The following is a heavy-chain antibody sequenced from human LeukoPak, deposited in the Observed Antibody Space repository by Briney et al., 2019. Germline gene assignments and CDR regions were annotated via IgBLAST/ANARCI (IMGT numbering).Heavy chain of an antibody. CDR2: IYYSGST. D-gene: IGHD5-18*01. Sequence: PSETLSLTCTVSGGSISSYYWSWIRQPPGKGLEWIGYIYYSGSTNYNPSLKSRVTISVDTSKNQFSLKLSSVTAADTAVYYCARTGAAMVYYFDYWGQGTLVTVSS. V-gene: IGHV4-59*08. CDR1: GGSISSYY. J-gene: IGHJ4*02. CDR3: ARTGAAMVYYFDY.